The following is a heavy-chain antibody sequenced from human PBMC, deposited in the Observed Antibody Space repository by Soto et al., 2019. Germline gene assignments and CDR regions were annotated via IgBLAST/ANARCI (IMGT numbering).Heavy chain of an antibody. CDR2: IIPIFGTA. D-gene: IGHD6-13*01. CDR1: GGTFSSYA. Sequence: QVQLVQSGAEVKKPGSSVKVSCKASGGTFSSYAISWVRQAPGQGLEWMGGIIPIFGTANYAQKFQGRVTXXAXEXXSTDYMELSSLRSEDTAVYYCAREYSSSWPNWFDPWGQGTLVTVSS. V-gene: IGHV1-69*12. J-gene: IGHJ5*02. CDR3: AREYSSSWPNWFDP.